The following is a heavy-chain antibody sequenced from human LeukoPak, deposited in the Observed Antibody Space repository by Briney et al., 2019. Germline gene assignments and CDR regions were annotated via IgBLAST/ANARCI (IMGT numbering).Heavy chain of an antibody. V-gene: IGHV3-23*01. CDR2: ISAGGETT. Sequence: GRSLRLSCAASRFRFSTFPMGWVRQAPGKGLEWVSGISAGGETTFYADSVRGRLTISRDNSKNTLYLQMNSLRAEDTAVYYCARGSDAFDIWGQGTMVTVSS. CDR1: RFRFSTFP. CDR3: ARGSDAFDI. J-gene: IGHJ3*02.